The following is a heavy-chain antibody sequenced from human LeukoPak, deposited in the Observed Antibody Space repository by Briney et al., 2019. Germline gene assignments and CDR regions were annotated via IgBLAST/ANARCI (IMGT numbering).Heavy chain of an antibody. D-gene: IGHD6-13*01. CDR3: AQVVPISAG. CDR2: ISGSGGST. CDR1: GFTFSSYD. J-gene: IGHJ4*02. Sequence: GGTLRLSCAASGFTFSSYDINWVRQAPGKGLEWVSAISGSGGSTYYADSVKGRFTISRDNSKNTLYLQMNSLRAEDTAVYYCAQVVPISAGWGQGTLVTVSS. V-gene: IGHV3-23*01.